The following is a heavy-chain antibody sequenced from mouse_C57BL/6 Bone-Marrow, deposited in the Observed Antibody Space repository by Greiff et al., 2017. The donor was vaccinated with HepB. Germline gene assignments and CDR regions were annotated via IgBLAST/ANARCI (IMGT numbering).Heavy chain of an antibody. CDR1: GYTFTDYY. CDR3: ARRYYGYATGFAY. D-gene: IGHD2-2*01. V-gene: IGHV1-19*01. J-gene: IGHJ3*01. Sequence: EVQGVESGPVLVKPGASVKMSCKASGYTFTDYYMNWVKQSHGKSLEWIGVINPYNGGTSYNQKFKGKATLTVDKSSSTAYMELNSLTSEDSAVYYCARRYYGYATGFAYWGQGTLVTVSA. CDR2: INPYNGGT.